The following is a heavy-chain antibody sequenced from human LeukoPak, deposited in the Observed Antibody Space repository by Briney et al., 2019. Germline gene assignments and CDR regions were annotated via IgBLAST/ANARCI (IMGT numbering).Heavy chain of an antibody. Sequence: GESLRLSCVVSGFTFSDYWMHWVRQGPGKGLVWVSRINSDGSSTNYAGSVKGRFTISRDNAKNTLYLQMNSLKVEDTAVYYCASGYARSARHQSDFWGQGTVVTVSS. V-gene: IGHV3-74*01. D-gene: IGHD5-12*01. CDR3: ASGYARSARHQSDF. CDR1: GFTFSDYW. J-gene: IGHJ4*02. CDR2: INSDGSST.